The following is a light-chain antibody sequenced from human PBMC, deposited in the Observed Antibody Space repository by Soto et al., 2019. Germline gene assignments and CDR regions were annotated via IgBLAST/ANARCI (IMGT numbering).Light chain of an antibody. CDR3: CSYARRTTPV. CDR1: SSDVGGYAY. V-gene: IGLV2-14*01. CDR2: EVS. Sequence: QSALTQPASVSGSPGQSITISCTGTSSDVGGYAYVSWYQQYPGKAPKLVISEVSNRPSGFSHRFSGSRSGNTASLTISGLQAEDEADYYCCSYARRTTPVVGGGTKVTVL. J-gene: IGLJ3*02.